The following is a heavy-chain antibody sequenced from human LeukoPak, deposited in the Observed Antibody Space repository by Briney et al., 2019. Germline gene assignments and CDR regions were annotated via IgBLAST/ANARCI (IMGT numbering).Heavy chain of an antibody. J-gene: IGHJ4*02. D-gene: IGHD3-22*01. Sequence: GGSLRLSCAASGFTFSSDGMHGVRQAPGKGLEWVAVIWYDGSNKYYADSVKGRFTISRDNSKNTLYLQMNSLRAEDTAVYYCAKDSSGYSYYFDYWGQGTLVTVSS. CDR2: IWYDGSNK. CDR3: AKDSSGYSYYFDY. CDR1: GFTFSSDG. V-gene: IGHV3-33*06.